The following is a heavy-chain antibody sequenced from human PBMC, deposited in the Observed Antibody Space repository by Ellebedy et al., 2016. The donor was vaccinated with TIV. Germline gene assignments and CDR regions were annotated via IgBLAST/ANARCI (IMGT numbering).Heavy chain of an antibody. Sequence: GESLKISCKGSGDSFTSYWISWVRQMPGKGLEWMGRIDPSDSYTTYSPSFQGHVTISADKSISTAYLQWSSLKASDTAMYYCARRSNYGSGTYYFYPMDVWGQGTTVTVSS. CDR1: GDSFTSYW. D-gene: IGHD3-10*01. V-gene: IGHV5-10-1*01. CDR2: IDPSDSYT. J-gene: IGHJ6*02. CDR3: ARRSNYGSGTYYFYPMDV.